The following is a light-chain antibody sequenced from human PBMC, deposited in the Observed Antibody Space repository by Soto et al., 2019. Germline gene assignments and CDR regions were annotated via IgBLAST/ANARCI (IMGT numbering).Light chain of an antibody. CDR3: QQYSITPRT. Sequence: EIVLTQSPGTLSLSPGERATFSCRASQSVRSNYLGWYRQKPGQAPGLLIYGTSTRATGIPDRFSGSGSGTDFTLTISRLEPEDFAVYYCQQYSITPRTFGQGTKVDIK. CDR2: GTS. J-gene: IGKJ1*01. CDR1: QSVRSNY. V-gene: IGKV3-20*01.